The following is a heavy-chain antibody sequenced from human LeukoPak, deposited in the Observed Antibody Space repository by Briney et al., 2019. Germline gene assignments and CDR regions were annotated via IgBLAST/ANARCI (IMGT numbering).Heavy chain of an antibody. V-gene: IGHV4-30-2*01. D-gene: IGHD6-6*01. CDR2: IYHSGST. CDR3: AREGDSSSSLDL. CDR1: GGSISSGGYY. Sequence: PSETLSLTCTVSGGSISSGGYYWSWIRQPPGKGLEWIGYIYHSGSTYYNPSLKSRVTISVDRSKNQFSLKLSSVTAADTAVYYCAREGDSSSSLDLWGRGTLVTVSS. J-gene: IGHJ2*01.